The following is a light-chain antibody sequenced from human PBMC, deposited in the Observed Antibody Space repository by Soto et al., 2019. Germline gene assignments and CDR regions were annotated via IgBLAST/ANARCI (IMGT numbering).Light chain of an antibody. CDR2: SAS. Sequence: EIVMTQSPATLSLSPGQRATLSCMASQSVSSKLAWYQQRPGQAPRLLIYSASTRATGIPARFSGSGSGTEFTLTISSLQSEDFAVYYCHQYNHWPRGTFGQGTK. CDR3: HQYNHWPRGT. J-gene: IGKJ1*01. V-gene: IGKV3-15*01. CDR1: QSVSSK.